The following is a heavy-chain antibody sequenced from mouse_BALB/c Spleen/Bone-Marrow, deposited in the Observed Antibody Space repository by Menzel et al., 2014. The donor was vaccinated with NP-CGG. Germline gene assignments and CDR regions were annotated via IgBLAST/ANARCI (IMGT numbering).Heavy chain of an antibody. Sequence: VQLQQSGAELVKPGASVKLSCKASGYTFXSYYMYWVKQRPGQGXEWFGEINPSNGGPNFNEKFKNKATLTVDKSSSTAYMQLSSLTSEDSAVYYCSRGRRDALDYWGQGTSVTGSS. CDR3: SRGRRDALDY. V-gene: IGHV1S81*02. CDR1: GYTFXSYY. CDR2: INPSNGGP. J-gene: IGHJ4*01.